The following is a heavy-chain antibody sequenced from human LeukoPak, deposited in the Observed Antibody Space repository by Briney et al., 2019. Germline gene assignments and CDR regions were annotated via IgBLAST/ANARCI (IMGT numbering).Heavy chain of an antibody. CDR3: ARDWSSGYGY. J-gene: IGHJ4*02. D-gene: IGHD5-12*01. CDR1: GYTFTSYA. CDR2: INAGNGNT. V-gene: IGHV1-3*01. Sequence: ASVTVSCTASGYTFTSYAMHWVRQAPGQRLEWMGWINAGNGNTKYSQKFQGRVTITRDTSAGTAYMELSSLRSEDTAVYYCARDWSSGYGYWGQGTLVTVSS.